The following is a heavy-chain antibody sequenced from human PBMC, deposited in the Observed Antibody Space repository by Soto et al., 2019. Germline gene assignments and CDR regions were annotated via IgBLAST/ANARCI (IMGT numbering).Heavy chain of an antibody. CDR1: GGTFSSYA. J-gene: IGHJ3*02. CDR3: ARNLYDYVWGSYRYGAFDI. Sequence: QVQLVQSGAEVKKPGSSVKVSCKASGGTFSSYAISWVRQAPGQGLEWMGGTIPIFGTANYAQKVQGRVTSTADESTSTAYMELSSLRSEDTAVYYCARNLYDYVWGSYRYGAFDIWGQGTMVTVSS. CDR2: TIPIFGTA. V-gene: IGHV1-69*01. D-gene: IGHD3-16*02.